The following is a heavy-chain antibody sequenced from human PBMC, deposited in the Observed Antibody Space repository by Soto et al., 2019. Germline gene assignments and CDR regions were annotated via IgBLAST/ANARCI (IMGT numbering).Heavy chain of an antibody. V-gene: IGHV1-69*13. Sequence: GASVKVSFKASGGPFSSYAISLVRQAPGQGLEWMGGIIPIFGTANYSQKFQGRVTITADESTSTAYMELSSLRSEDTAVYYCARGYYDSSGYYPRGLFDYWGQGTLVTAPQ. J-gene: IGHJ4*02. CDR3: ARGYYDSSGYYPRGLFDY. CDR2: IIPIFGTA. D-gene: IGHD3-22*01. CDR1: GGPFSSYA.